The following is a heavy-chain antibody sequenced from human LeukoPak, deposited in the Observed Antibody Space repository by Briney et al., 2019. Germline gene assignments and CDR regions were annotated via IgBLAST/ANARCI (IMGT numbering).Heavy chain of an antibody. CDR1: GFTFSSYA. V-gene: IGHV3-23*01. D-gene: IGHD3-22*01. Sequence: GGSLRLSCAASGFTFSSYAMSWVRQAPGKGLEWASAINYSGGSTYYADSVKGRFTISRDNSKNTLYLQMNSLRAEDTAVHYCAKRPARYYDSSGPLDYWGQGTLVTVSS. CDR2: INYSGGST. J-gene: IGHJ4*02. CDR3: AKRPARYYDSSGPLDY.